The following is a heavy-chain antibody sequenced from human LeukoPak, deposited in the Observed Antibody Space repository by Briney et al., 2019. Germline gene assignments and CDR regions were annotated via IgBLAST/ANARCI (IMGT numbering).Heavy chain of an antibody. D-gene: IGHD2-8*02. CDR3: ATYRQVLLPFES. CDR1: GFTFSTFA. CDR2: IFPSGGEI. Sequence: GGSLRLSCAASGFTFSTFAMIWVRQPPGKGLEWVSSIFPSGGEIHYADSVRGRFTISRDNSKSTLSLQMNSLIAEDTAIYYCATYRQVLLPFESWGQGTLVTVSS. V-gene: IGHV3-23*01. J-gene: IGHJ4*02.